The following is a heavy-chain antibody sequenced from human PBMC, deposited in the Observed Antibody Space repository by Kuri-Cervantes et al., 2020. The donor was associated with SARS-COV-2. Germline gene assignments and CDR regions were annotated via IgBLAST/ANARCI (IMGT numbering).Heavy chain of an antibody. Sequence: SETLSLTCSVSGFSVTSGSYYWSWIRQPPGKGLEWIGEINHSGSTNYNPSLKSRVTISVDTSKNQFSLKLSSVTAADTAVYYCAREGQDPGELLRWFDPWGQGTLVTVSS. CDR1: GFSVTSGSYY. V-gene: IGHV4-39*07. CDR3: AREGQDPGELLRWFDP. CDR2: INHSGST. J-gene: IGHJ5*02. D-gene: IGHD3-10*01.